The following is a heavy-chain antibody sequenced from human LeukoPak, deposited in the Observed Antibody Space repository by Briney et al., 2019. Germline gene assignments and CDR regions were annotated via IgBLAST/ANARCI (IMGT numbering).Heavy chain of an antibody. CDR1: GYTFTSYG. J-gene: IGHJ4*02. V-gene: IGHV1-18*01. Sequence: ASVKVSCKASGYTFTSYGISWVRQAPGQGLEWMGWISAYNGNTNYAQKLQGRVTMTTDTSTSTAYMELRSLRSDGTAVYYCARDDVVVPAAIWFDYWGQGTLVTVSS. CDR2: ISAYNGNT. CDR3: ARDDVVVPAAIWFDY. D-gene: IGHD2-2*01.